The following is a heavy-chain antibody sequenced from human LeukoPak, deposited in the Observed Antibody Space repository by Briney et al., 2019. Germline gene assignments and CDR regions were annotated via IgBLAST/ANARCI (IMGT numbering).Heavy chain of an antibody. Sequence: PGGSLRLSCAASGFAFNTYAMHWVRQAPGKGLEWVTLIWHDGSHKFYIDSVRGRFTISRDNSKNTVYLQMNGLRAEDTAVYYCAREFFGSGSYPDFWGQETLVTVSS. CDR1: GFAFNTYA. D-gene: IGHD3-10*01. CDR2: IWHDGSHK. J-gene: IGHJ4*02. CDR3: AREFFGSGSYPDF. V-gene: IGHV3-33*01.